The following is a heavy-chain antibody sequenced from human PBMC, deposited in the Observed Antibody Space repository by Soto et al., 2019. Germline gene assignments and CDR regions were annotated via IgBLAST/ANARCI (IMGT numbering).Heavy chain of an antibody. CDR3: AKDLGWATPSPYNY. Sequence: GGSLRLSCAASGFTFSNYAMNWVRQAPGKGLEWVSGISDSGGSTYYADSVKGRFTISRDNSKNTLYVSLQMNSLRAEDTAVYYCAKDLGWATPSPYNYWGQGT. J-gene: IGHJ4*02. CDR2: ISDSGGST. D-gene: IGHD3-16*01. V-gene: IGHV3-23*01. CDR1: GFTFSNYA.